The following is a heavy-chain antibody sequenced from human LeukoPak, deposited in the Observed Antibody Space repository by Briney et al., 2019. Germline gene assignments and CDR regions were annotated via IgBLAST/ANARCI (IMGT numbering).Heavy chain of an antibody. CDR1: GGSISSYY. CDR3: ARDLRGPLGYFDL. J-gene: IGHJ2*01. CDR2: IYYSGST. V-gene: IGHV4-59*01. D-gene: IGHD3-10*01. Sequence: PSETLSLTCTVSGGSISSYYWSWIRQPPGKGLEWIGYIYYSGSTNYNPSLKSRVTISVDTSKYQFSLKLSSVTAADTAVYYCARDLRGPLGYFDLWGRGTLVTVSS.